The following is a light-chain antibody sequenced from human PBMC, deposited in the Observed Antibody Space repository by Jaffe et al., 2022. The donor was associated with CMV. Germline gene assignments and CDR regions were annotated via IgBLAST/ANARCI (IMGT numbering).Light chain of an antibody. Sequence: DIQMTQSPSSLSASVGDRVTITCRASQFIRNDLSWYQQKPGKAPKRLIYSASSLPSGVPSRFSGSGSGTEFTLTISSLQPEDFATYYCLEYSGYPPTFGQGTKVEI. CDR1: QFIRND. J-gene: IGKJ1*01. CDR3: LEYSGYPPT. V-gene: IGKV1-17*01. CDR2: SAS.